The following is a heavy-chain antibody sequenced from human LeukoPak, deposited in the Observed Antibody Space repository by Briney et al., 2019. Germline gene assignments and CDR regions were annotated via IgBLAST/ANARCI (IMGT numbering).Heavy chain of an antibody. CDR3: AKDRSYYDSGGFRNFDY. CDR2: VSGDGSTT. D-gene: IGHD3-22*01. Sequence: PGGSLRLSCAASGITISRFWMHWVRQAPGKGLVWVSRVSGDGSTTNYADSVKGRFTISRDNSKNTLYLQMNSLRPEDTAVYYCAKDRSYYDSGGFRNFDYWGQGTLVTVSS. J-gene: IGHJ4*02. CDR1: GITISRFW. V-gene: IGHV3-74*01.